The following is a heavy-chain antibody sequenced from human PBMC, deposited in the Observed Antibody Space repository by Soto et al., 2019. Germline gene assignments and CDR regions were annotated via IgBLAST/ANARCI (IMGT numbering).Heavy chain of an antibody. V-gene: IGHV3-53*01. CDR2: IYSGGST. Sequence: GGSLSLSCAASGFTVSSNYMSWVRQAPGKGLEWVSVIYSGGSTYYADSVKGRFTISRDNSKNTLYLQMNSLRAEDTAVYYCARGQVAGLPHYYGMDVWGQGTTVTVSS. CDR3: ARGQVAGLPHYYGMDV. J-gene: IGHJ6*02. D-gene: IGHD6-19*01. CDR1: GFTVSSNY.